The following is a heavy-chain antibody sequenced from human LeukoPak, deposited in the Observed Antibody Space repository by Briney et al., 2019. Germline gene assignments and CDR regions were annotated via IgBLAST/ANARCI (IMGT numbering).Heavy chain of an antibody. CDR2: ISGSGGST. V-gene: IGHV3-23*01. Sequence: GGSLRLSCAASGFTFSSYAMSWVRQAPGKGLEWVSAISGSGGSTYYVDSVKGRFTISRDNSKNTLYLQMNSLRAEDTAVFYCARVSGSSSNSFDFWGQGTLVTVSS. J-gene: IGHJ4*02. CDR1: GFTFSSYA. CDR3: ARVSGSSSNSFDF. D-gene: IGHD2-2*01.